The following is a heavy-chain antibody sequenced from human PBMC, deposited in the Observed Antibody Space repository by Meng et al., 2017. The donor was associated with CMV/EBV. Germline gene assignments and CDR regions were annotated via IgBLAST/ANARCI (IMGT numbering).Heavy chain of an antibody. J-gene: IGHJ5*02. V-gene: IGHV1-18*01. D-gene: IGHD2-2*01. CDR2: ISAYNGNT. Sequence: ASVKVSCKASGYTFTSYGISWVRQAPGQGLEWMGWISAYNGNTNYAQKLQGRVTMTTDTSTGTAYMELRSLRSDDTAVYYCARDEIGYCSSTSCRNWFDPWGQGTLVTVSS. CDR3: ARDEIGYCSSTSCRNWFDP. CDR1: GYTFTSYG.